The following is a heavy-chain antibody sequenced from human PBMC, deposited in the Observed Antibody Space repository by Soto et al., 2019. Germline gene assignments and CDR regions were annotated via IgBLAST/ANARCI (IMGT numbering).Heavy chain of an antibody. CDR3: ARPGWRNAPYDAFGL. V-gene: IGHV4-59*01. D-gene: IGHD6-19*01. J-gene: IGHJ3*01. CDR1: GGSISSYY. CDR2: IYYSGST. Sequence: QVQLQESGPGLVKPSETLSLTCTVSGGSISSYYWSWIRQPPGKGLEWIGYIYYSGSTNYNPSLKSRVTNSLDPATDQSSRKLSSVTAADTAVYYCARPGWRNAPYDAFGLWGQGTLVTVSS.